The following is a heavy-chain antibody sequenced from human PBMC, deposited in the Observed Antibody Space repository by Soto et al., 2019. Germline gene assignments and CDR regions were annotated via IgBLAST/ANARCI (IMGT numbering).Heavy chain of an antibody. CDR1: GFTFSNAW. CDR2: IKSKTDGGTT. V-gene: IGHV3-15*01. D-gene: IGHD3-3*01. CDR3: TTSIGGLEWLLSYYYMDV. Sequence: GGSLRLSCAASGFTFSNAWMGWVRQAPGKGLEWVGRIKSKTDGGTTDYAAPVKGRFTISRDDSKNTLYLQMNSLKTEDTAVYYCTTSIGGLEWLLSYYYMDVWGKGTTVTVSS. J-gene: IGHJ6*03.